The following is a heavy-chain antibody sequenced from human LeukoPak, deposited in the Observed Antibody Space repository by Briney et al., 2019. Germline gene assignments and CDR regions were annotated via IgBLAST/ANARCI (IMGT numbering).Heavy chain of an antibody. J-gene: IGHJ6*03. CDR1: GYSFTSYW. Sequence: GASLKISCKGSGYSFTSYWIGWVRQMPGKGLEWMGIIYPGDSDTRYSPSFQGQVTISADKSISTAYLQWSSLKASDTAMYYCARHSIVSYYYYYMDVWGKGTTVTVSS. CDR2: IYPGDSDT. D-gene: IGHD3-16*02. CDR3: ARHSIVSYYYYYMDV. V-gene: IGHV5-51*01.